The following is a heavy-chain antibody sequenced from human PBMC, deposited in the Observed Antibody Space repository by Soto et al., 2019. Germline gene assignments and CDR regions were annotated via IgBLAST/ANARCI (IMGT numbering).Heavy chain of an antibody. CDR1: VYTFTSYY. CDR2: INPSGGST. Sequence: ASVKVSCKASVYTFTSYYMHWVRQAPGQGLEWMGIINPSGGSTSYAQKFQGRVTMTRDTSASTVYMELSRLRSEDTAVYYCARDSIAREVAGRLAYWGQGTLVTVSS. V-gene: IGHV1-46*01. J-gene: IGHJ4*02. D-gene: IGHD6-19*01. CDR3: ARDSIAREVAGRLAY.